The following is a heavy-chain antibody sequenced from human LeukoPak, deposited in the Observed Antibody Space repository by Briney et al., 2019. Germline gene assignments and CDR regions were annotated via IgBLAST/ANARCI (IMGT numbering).Heavy chain of an antibody. V-gene: IGHV1-69*05. CDR2: IIPIFGTA. Sequence: SVKVSCKASGGTFSSYAISWVRQAPGQGLEWMGGIIPIFGTANYAQKFQDRVTITTDESTSTAYMELSSLRSEDTAVYYCARDLVSATGYYYYMDVWGKGTTVTVSS. CDR3: ARDLVSATGYYYYMDV. J-gene: IGHJ6*03. D-gene: IGHD1-26*01. CDR1: GGTFSSYA.